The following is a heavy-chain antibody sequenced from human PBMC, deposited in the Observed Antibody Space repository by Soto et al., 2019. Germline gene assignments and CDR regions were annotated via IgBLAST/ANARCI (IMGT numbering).Heavy chain of an antibody. J-gene: IGHJ4*02. Sequence: GGSLRLSCAASGFSFINAWMGWVRQAPGKGLEWVGRVRSKTEGGTIDYAAPVKGRFTISRDESKNTLYLQMTSLRTEDTAVYFCSTIAVVTPGFDYWGQGTRVTAPQ. D-gene: IGHD2-15*01. CDR3: STIAVVTPGFDY. CDR2: VRSKTEGGTI. CDR1: GFSFINAW. V-gene: IGHV3-15*01.